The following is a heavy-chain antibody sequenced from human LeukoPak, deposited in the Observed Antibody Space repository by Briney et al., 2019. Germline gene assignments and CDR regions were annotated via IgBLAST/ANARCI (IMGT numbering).Heavy chain of an antibody. J-gene: IGHJ6*02. D-gene: IGHD2-21*01. CDR3: TRFESDFAYYYGMDV. Sequence: GGSLRLSCAASGFTFNVFSMTWIRQAPGKGLEWVSSISSKSEHILYSDSVKDRFTISRDNAKNSLYLQMNSLRVEDTAVYYCTRFESDFAYYYGMDVWGQGTTVTVSS. CDR1: GFTFNVFS. CDR2: ISSKSEHI. V-gene: IGHV3-21*01.